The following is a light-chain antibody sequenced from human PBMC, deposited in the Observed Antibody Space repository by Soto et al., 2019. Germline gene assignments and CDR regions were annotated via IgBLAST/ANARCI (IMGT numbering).Light chain of an antibody. CDR2: EVT. Sequence: QSALTQPASGSGSPGQSIAISCTGTNSDIGAYNYVSWYQQHPGKVPKLIIFEVTHRPSGISSRFSASKSGNTASLTISGLQAEDEADYYCASYTTSHTWVFGGGTKVTVL. V-gene: IGLV2-14*01. CDR1: NSDIGAYNY. J-gene: IGLJ3*02. CDR3: ASYTTSHTWV.